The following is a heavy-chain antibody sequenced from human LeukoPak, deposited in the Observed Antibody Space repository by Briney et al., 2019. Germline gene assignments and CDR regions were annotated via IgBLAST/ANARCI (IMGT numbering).Heavy chain of an antibody. CDR1: GGSISSGDYY. J-gene: IGHJ4*02. CDR2: IYYSGST. Sequence: SETLSLTCTVSGGSISSGDYYWRWIRQPPGTGLEWIGYIYYSGSTYYNPSLRSRVTISVDTSKNQFSLKLSSVTAADTAVYYCARVRQRGGDYWGQGTLVTVSS. CDR3: ARVRQRGGDY. D-gene: IGHD3-10*01. V-gene: IGHV4-30-4*08.